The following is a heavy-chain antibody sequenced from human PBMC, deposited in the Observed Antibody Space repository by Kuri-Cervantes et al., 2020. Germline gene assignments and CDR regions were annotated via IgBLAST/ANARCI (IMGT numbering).Heavy chain of an antibody. J-gene: IGHJ4*02. CDR3: ARGALQWELLTGYFDY. CDR1: GFTFSSYW. Sequence: GGSLRLSCAASGFTFSSYWMHWVRQVPGKGLVWVSRIISDGRSATYADSVRGRFTISRDNAKNSLYLQMNSLRAEDTAVYYCARGALQWELLTGYFDYWGQGTLVTVSS. CDR2: IISDGRSA. V-gene: IGHV3-74*03. D-gene: IGHD1-26*01.